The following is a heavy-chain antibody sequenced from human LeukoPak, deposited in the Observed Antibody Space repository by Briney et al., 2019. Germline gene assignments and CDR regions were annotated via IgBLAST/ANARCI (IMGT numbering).Heavy chain of an antibody. V-gene: IGHV3-30*18. Sequence: GGPLRLSCAASGFTFSSYGMHWVRQAPGKGLEWVAVISYDGSNKYYADSVKGRFTISRDNSKNTLYLQMNSLRAEDTAVYYCAKDQEGVEMATIGTYYYYYGMDVWGQGTTVTVSS. CDR3: AKDQEGVEMATIGTYYYYYGMDV. CDR1: GFTFSSYG. CDR2: ISYDGSNK. J-gene: IGHJ6*02. D-gene: IGHD5-24*01.